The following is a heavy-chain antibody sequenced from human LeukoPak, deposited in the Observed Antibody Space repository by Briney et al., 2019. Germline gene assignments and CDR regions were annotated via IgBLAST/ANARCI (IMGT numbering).Heavy chain of an antibody. CDR3: ARDLDYSMDYYYGMDV. Sequence: PSETLSLTCTVSGGSLSSYYWSWIRQPAGKGLEWIGRIYTSGSTNYNPSLKSRVTMSVDTSKNQFSLKLSSVTAADTAVYYCARDLDYSMDYYYGMDVWGQGPTVTVSS. CDR1: GGSLSSYY. D-gene: IGHD4-11*01. CDR2: IYTSGST. V-gene: IGHV4-4*07. J-gene: IGHJ6*02.